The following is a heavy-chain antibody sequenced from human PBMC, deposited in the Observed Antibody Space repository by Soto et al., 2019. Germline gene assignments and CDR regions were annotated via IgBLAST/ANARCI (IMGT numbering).Heavy chain of an antibody. J-gene: IGHJ3*02. D-gene: IGHD2-2*01. Sequence: EVQLVESGGDLVQPGGSLRLSCAASGFTFSSHWMHWVRRVPGKGLVWVSHINTDGGITGYADSVKGRFTISRNNAMNPLYLQMNGLRVEDTSVYYCTREAGYCSRTSCYRRAFDSWGQGTMVTVSS. CDR1: GFTFSSHW. V-gene: IGHV3-74*01. CDR3: TREAGYCSRTSCYRRAFDS. CDR2: INTDGGIT.